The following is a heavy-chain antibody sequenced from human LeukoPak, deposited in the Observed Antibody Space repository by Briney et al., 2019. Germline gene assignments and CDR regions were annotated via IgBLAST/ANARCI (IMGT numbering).Heavy chain of an antibody. CDR3: ARSRRGTYYYFDL. Sequence: ASVKVSCKASSYSFNRYGISWVRQAPGQGLEWMGWISGYNGNTNYAQKFLGRVSMTADTSTSTAYMELRSLTSDDTAVYYCARSRRGTYYYFDLWGQGTLVTVSS. CDR2: ISGYNGNT. CDR1: SYSFNRYG. J-gene: IGHJ4*02. V-gene: IGHV1-18*01. D-gene: IGHD2-21*01.